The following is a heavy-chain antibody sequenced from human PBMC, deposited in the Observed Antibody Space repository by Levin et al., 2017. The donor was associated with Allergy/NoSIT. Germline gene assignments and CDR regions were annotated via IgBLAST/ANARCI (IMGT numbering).Heavy chain of an antibody. V-gene: IGHV4-34*01. CDR3: ARGYYGSGSYYNYYYYGIDV. CDR1: GGSFSGYY. CDR2: INHSGST. Sequence: PSETLSLTCAVYGGSFSGYYWSWIRQPPGKGLEWIGEINHSGSTNYNPSLKSRVTISVDTSKNQFSLKLSSVTAADTAVYSCARGYYGSGSYYNYYYYGIDVWGQGTTVTVSS. D-gene: IGHD3-10*01. J-gene: IGHJ6*02.